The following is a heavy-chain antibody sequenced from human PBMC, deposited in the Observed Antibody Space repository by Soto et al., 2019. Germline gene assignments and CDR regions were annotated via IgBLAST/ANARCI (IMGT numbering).Heavy chain of an antibody. CDR3: ARDKRPGIAVAGTGNFDY. Sequence: ASVKVSCKASGYTFTSYGISWVRQAPGQGLEWMGWISAYNGNTNYAQKLQGRVTMTTDTSTSTAYMELRSLRSDDTAVYYCARDKRPGIAVAGTGNFDYWGQGTLVTVSS. CDR1: GYTFTSYG. CDR2: ISAYNGNT. V-gene: IGHV1-18*01. D-gene: IGHD6-19*01. J-gene: IGHJ4*02.